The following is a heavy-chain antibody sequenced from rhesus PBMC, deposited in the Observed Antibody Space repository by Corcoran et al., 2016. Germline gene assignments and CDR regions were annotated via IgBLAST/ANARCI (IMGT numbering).Heavy chain of an antibody. D-gene: IGHD2-21*01. CDR1: GGSISSNY. V-gene: IGHV4-173*01. Sequence: QLQLQESGPGLVKPSETLSLTCAVSGGSISSNYWSWIRQPPGKGLEWIGRISGSGGSTDYNPSLKSRVTISTDTSKNQFSLKLSSVTAADTAVYYCARDRLVVVAIYNRFDVWGPGVLVTVSS. J-gene: IGHJ5-1*01. CDR3: ARDRLVVVAIYNRFDV. CDR2: ISGSGGST.